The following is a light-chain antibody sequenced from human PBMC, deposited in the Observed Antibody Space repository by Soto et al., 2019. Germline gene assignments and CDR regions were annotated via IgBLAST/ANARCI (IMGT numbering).Light chain of an antibody. CDR3: QQCNNWPLT. Sequence: EIVMTQSPATLSVSPGERVTLSCRASQSVSSNLAWYQQNPGQAPRLLIYGASTRATGIPARFSGSGSGTEFTLTISSLQSEDFAVYYCQQCNNWPLTFGQGTKVEIK. CDR2: GAS. J-gene: IGKJ1*01. V-gene: IGKV3-15*01. CDR1: QSVSSN.